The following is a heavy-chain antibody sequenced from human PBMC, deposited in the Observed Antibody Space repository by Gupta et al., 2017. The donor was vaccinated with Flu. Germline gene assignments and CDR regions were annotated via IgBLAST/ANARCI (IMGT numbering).Heavy chain of an antibody. CDR3: AKDRSGNPAIDY. CDR2: VGAGGDRT. J-gene: IGHJ4*02. Sequence: EVQLLESGGALVQPGGSLRLSCAASGLTFRDYAMNWVRQALGKGLEWVATVGAGGDRTYYADSVMGRFTISRDNSKNTVYLQMNSLRGDDTAVYYCAKDRSGNPAIDYWGQGTLVTVSA. V-gene: IGHV3-23*01. CDR1: GLTFRDYA. D-gene: IGHD6-13*01.